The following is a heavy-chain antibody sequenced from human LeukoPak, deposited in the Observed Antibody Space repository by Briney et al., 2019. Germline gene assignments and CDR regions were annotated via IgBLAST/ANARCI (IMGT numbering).Heavy chain of an antibody. J-gene: IGHJ3*02. D-gene: IGHD2-21*01. CDR2: ISGSGGST. Sequence: PGGSLRLSCAASGFTFSSYAMSWVRQAPGKGLEWVSSISGSGGSTYYADSVKGRFTISRDNSKNTHYPQMNSLRAEDTALYYCAKGCLAMVRTLDAFDIWGQGTMVTVSS. V-gene: IGHV3-23*01. CDR3: AKGCLAMVRTLDAFDI. CDR1: GFTFSSYA.